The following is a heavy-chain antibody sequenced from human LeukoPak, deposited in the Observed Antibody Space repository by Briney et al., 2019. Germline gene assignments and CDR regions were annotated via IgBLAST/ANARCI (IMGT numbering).Heavy chain of an antibody. CDR1: GYTLTELS. D-gene: IGHD3-10*01. CDR2: FDPEDGET. CDR3: ATNYGSGSYLD. V-gene: IGHV1-24*01. Sequence: GASVKVSCKVSGYTLTELSMHSVRHAPGKGIEWMGGFDPEDGETIYAQKFHGRVTMTENTSTDTAYMELSSLRSEDTAVYYCATNYGSGSYLDWGQGTLVTVSS. J-gene: IGHJ4*02.